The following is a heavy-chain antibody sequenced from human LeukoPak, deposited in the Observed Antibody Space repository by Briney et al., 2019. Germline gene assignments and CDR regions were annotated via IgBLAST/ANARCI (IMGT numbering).Heavy chain of an antibody. V-gene: IGHV3-74*01. J-gene: IGHJ4*02. CDR1: GFIFSSFW. D-gene: IGHD3-10*01. Sequence: GGSLRLSCAASGFIFSSFWMHWVRQVPGKGLVWVSHTNSDGSTTDYADSVRGRSTISRDNAKNTLYLQMNRLTVEDTAVYYCGRGMRDYYGLDYWGQGILVTVSS. CDR2: TNSDGSTT. CDR3: GRGMRDYYGLDY.